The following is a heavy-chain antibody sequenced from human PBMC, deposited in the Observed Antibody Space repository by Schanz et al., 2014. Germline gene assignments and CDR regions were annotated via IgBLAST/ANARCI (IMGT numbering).Heavy chain of an antibody. CDR3: ARDGVDAAAGGDY. CDR2: INPSGGST. D-gene: IGHD6-13*01. CDR1: GYTFTSDS. V-gene: IGHV1-46*03. J-gene: IGHJ4*02. Sequence: QVHLVQSGAEVHKPGASVKVSCKASGYTFTSDSMHWVRQAPGQGLEWMGMINPSGGSTTYAQKFQGRVTMTRKAYTNTVYMELSSLRSEDTAVYYCARDGVDAAAGGDYWGQGTLVTVSS.